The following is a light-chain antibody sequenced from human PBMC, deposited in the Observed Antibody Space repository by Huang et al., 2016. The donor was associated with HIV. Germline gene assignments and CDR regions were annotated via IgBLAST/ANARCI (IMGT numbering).Light chain of an antibody. J-gene: IGKJ1*01. Sequence: DIVLTQTPLSLSVTPGQPASISCKSSQSLLHTNGKTYFYWYLQKPGQSPQLLIYEVSNRVSGVPDRFSGSGSGTDFTLKISRVEADDVGVYYCMQTTQPATFGQGTKVEV. CDR2: EVS. CDR3: MQTTQPAT. V-gene: IGKV2D-29*02. CDR1: QSLLHTNGKTY.